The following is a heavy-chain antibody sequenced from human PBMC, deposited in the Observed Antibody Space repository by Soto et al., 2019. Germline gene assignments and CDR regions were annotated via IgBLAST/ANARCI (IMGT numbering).Heavy chain of an antibody. V-gene: IGHV4-31*03. CDR1: GGSISSGGYY. CDR3: ARWSARGVPKYYFDY. Sequence: QVQLQESGPGLVKPSQTLSLTCTVSGGSISSGGYYWSWIRQHPGKGLEWIGYIYYSGSTYYNPSLKSRVTISVDTSHKQFSLKLSSETAADTAVDSCARWSARGVPKYYFDYWGQGTLVTVSS. D-gene: IGHD3-10*01. J-gene: IGHJ4*02. CDR2: IYYSGST.